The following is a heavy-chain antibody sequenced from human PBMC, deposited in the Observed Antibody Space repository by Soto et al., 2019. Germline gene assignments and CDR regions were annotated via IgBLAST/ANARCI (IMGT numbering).Heavy chain of an antibody. V-gene: IGHV1-18*01. CDR3: ASFTIFGVVKQPDAFDI. CDR2: ISAYNGNT. D-gene: IGHD3-3*01. J-gene: IGHJ3*02. CDR1: GYTFTSYG. Sequence: ASVKVSCKASGYTFTSYGISWVRQAPGQGLEWMGWISAYNGNTNYAQKLQGRVTMTTDTSTSTAYMELRSLRSDDTAVYYCASFTIFGVVKQPDAFDIWGQGTMVTVSS.